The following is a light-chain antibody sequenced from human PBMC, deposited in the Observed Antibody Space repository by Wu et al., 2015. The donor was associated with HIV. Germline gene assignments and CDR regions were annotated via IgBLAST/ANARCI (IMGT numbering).Light chain of an antibody. CDR1: QSVSTY. J-gene: IGKJ4*01. V-gene: IGKV3-11*01. Sequence: EIVLTQSPATLSLSPGEGATLSCRASQSVSTYLAWFQQKPGQAPRLLIYDASNRAAGVPARFTGSGSGTDFTLTISSLEPEDFAIYYCQQRSNWPPELTFGRRDQGG. CDR2: DAS. CDR3: QQRSNWPPELT.